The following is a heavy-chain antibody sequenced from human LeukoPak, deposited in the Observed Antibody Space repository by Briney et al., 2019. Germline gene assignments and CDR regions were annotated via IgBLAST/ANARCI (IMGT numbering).Heavy chain of an antibody. D-gene: IGHD2-21*02. CDR1: EFSVGSNY. Sequence: PGGSLRLSCAASEFSVGSNYMTWVRQAPGKGLEWVSLIYSGGSTYYADSVKGRFTISRDNSKNTLYLQMNSLRAEDTAVYYCARDLPPGGDNVDAIFDYWGQGTLVTVSS. CDR2: IYSGGST. V-gene: IGHV3-66*01. J-gene: IGHJ4*02. CDR3: ARDLPPGGDNVDAIFDY.